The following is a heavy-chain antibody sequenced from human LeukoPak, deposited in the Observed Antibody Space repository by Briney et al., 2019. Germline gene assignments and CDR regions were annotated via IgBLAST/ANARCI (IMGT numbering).Heavy chain of an antibody. V-gene: IGHV2-5*01. D-gene: IGHD4-17*01. CDR2: IYWNDDK. CDR3: AHRVGYGDYTYYFDY. Sequence: SGPTLMNPTQPLTLTCTFSGFSLSTSGVGVGWIRQPPGKALEWLALIYWNDDKRYSPSLKSRLTITKDTSKNQVVLTMTNMDPVDTATYYCAHRVGYGDYTYYFDYWGQGTLVTVSS. CDR1: GFSLSTSGVG. J-gene: IGHJ4*02.